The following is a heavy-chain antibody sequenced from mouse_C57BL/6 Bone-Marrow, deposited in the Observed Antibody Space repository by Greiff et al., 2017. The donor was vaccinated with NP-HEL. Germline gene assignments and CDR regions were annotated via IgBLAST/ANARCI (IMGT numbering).Heavy chain of an antibody. J-gene: IGHJ3*01. D-gene: IGHD1-1*01. Sequence: QVQLQQSGAELVRPGASVKLSCKASGYTFTDYYTNWVKQRPGQGLEWIARIYPGSGNTYYNEKFKGKATLTAEKSSSTAYMQLSSLTSEDSAVYFCASLYYGSSYGFAYWGQGTLVTVSA. V-gene: IGHV1-76*01. CDR3: ASLYYGSSYGFAY. CDR2: IYPGSGNT. CDR1: GYTFTDYY.